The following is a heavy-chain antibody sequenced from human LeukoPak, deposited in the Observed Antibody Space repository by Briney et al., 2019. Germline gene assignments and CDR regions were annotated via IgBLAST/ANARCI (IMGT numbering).Heavy chain of an antibody. CDR3: ARVQLAYDYVWGSYRYLGYFDY. CDR1: GGSFSGYY. CDR2: INHSGST. D-gene: IGHD3-16*02. J-gene: IGHJ4*02. V-gene: IGHV4-34*01. Sequence: PSETLSLTCAVYGGSFSGYYWSWIRQPPGKGLEWIGEINHSGSTNYNPSLKSRVTISVDTSKSQFSLKLSSVTAADTAVYYCARVQLAYDYVWGSYRYLGYFDYWGQGTLVTVSS.